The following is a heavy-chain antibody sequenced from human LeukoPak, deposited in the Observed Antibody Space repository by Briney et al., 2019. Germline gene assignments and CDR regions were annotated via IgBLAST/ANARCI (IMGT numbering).Heavy chain of an antibody. J-gene: IGHJ4*02. CDR1: GGSISSSDNY. D-gene: IGHD1-1*01. V-gene: IGHV4-39*01. Sequence: NPSETLSLTCTVSGGSISSSDNYWGWIRQPPGKGLEWIGTIYYSGSTYYNPSLKSRVTISVDTSKNQFSLKLSSVTAADTAVYYCARVGDWNELVYCGQGTLVTVSS. CDR3: ARVGDWNELVY. CDR2: IYYSGST.